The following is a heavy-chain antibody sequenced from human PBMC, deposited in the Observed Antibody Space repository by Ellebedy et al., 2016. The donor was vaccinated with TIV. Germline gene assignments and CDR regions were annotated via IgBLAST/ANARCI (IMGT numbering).Heavy chain of an antibody. CDR3: ARGGTELSPDSDAFNI. Sequence: SETLSLTCAVSGGSTSSGGYSWSWIRQPPGKGLEWIGSIYHSGITYHNPSLESRVTISVDRSKNEFSLQLSSVTAADTAVYYCARGGTELSPDSDAFNIWGQGTMVTVSS. D-gene: IGHD1-1*01. J-gene: IGHJ3*02. V-gene: IGHV4-30-2*01. CDR1: GGSTSSGGYS. CDR2: IYHSGIT.